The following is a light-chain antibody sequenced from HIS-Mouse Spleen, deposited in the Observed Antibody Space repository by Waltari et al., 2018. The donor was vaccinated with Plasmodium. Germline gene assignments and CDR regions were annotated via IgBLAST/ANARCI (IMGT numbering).Light chain of an antibody. CDR2: APS. CDR1: QGIRND. Sequence: AIQMTQSPSSLPASVGDRVTITCRASQGIRNDLGWYQQKPGRAPKLLIYAPSSLQSGVPSRFSGSGSGTDFTLTISSLQPEDFATYYCLQDYNYPYTFGQGTRLEIK. V-gene: IGKV1-6*01. CDR3: LQDYNYPYT. J-gene: IGKJ2*01.